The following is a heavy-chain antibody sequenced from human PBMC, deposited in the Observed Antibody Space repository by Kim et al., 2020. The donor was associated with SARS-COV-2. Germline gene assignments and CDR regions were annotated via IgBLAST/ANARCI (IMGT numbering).Heavy chain of an antibody. Sequence: SETLSLTCTVSGGSISSYYWSWIRKPPGKGLEWIGYIYYSGSTNYNPSLKSRVTISVDTSKNQFSLKLSSVTAADTAVYYCARSTSITIFGVVGYMDVWGKGTTVTVSS. D-gene: IGHD3-3*01. CDR2: IYYSGST. CDR1: GGSISSYY. CDR3: ARSTSITIFGVVGYMDV. J-gene: IGHJ6*03. V-gene: IGHV4-59*08.